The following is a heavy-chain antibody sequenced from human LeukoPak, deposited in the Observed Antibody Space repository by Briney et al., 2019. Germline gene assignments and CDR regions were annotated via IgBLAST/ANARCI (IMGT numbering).Heavy chain of an antibody. J-gene: IGHJ4*02. CDR3: ARLSRQLDVPFDY. CDR2: INHSGST. CDR1: GGSFSGYY. Sequence: SETLSLTCAVYGGSFSGYYWSWIRQPPGKGLEWIGEINHSGSTNYNPSLKSRVTISVDTSKNQFSLKLSSVTAADTAVYYCARLSRQLDVPFDYWGQGTLVTVSS. V-gene: IGHV4-34*01. D-gene: IGHD6-13*01.